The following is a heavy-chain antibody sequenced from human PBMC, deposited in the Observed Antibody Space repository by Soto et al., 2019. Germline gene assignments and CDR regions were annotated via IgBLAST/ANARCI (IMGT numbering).Heavy chain of an antibody. D-gene: IGHD3-16*01. CDR2: ISHSGST. V-gene: IGHV4-31*03. Sequence: SETLSLTCSVSGADINSGGFTWTWIRQHAGKGLEWLGYISHSGSTDYKPSLKSRLSVSGDTSKNHFSLTLTSVTAADTAVYYWATIGVPGYVDLWPQGTQDTVSS. CDR1: GADINSGGFT. CDR3: ATIGVPGYVDL. J-gene: IGHJ5*02.